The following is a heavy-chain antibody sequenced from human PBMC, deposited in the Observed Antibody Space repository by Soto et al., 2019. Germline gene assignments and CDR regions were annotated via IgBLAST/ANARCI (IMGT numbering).Heavy chain of an antibody. Sequence: PGGSLRLSCAASGFTFSSFGMHWVRQAPGKGLEWVGVIWSDESNIYLADSVKGRFTISRDSSSNTLYLQMNSLRAEDTAVYYCARDRAVAGPYFLDYWGQGTLVTVSS. J-gene: IGHJ4*02. D-gene: IGHD6-19*01. CDR1: GFTFSSFG. CDR3: ARDRAVAGPYFLDY. V-gene: IGHV3-33*01. CDR2: IWSDESNI.